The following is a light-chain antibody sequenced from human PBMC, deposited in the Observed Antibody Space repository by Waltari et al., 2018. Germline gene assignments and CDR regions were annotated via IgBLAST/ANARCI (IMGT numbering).Light chain of an antibody. CDR1: QSVGSNY. CDR2: GAS. CDR3: QQYGTSSS. V-gene: IGKV3-20*01. J-gene: IGKJ5*01. Sequence: EIVLPQSPGTLSLSPGERAPLSCRASQSVGSNYLVWYQQRPGQAPRLLIYGASSRATGIPDRFSGSGSGTDFTLTISRLEPEDFAVYYCQQYGTSSSFGQGTRLEIK.